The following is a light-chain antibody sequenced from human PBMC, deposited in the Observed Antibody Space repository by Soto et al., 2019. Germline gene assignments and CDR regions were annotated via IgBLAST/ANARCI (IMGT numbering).Light chain of an antibody. CDR1: QSVSSN. V-gene: IGKV3-15*01. J-gene: IGKJ5*01. Sequence: EMGMTQARATLSVSPGERATLSCRASQSVSSNLAWYQQKPGQAPRLLIYGASTRATGIPARFSGSGSGTEFTLTISSLQSEDFAVYYCQQYNNWPPFTFGQRTRLEIK. CDR3: QQYNNWPPFT. CDR2: GAS.